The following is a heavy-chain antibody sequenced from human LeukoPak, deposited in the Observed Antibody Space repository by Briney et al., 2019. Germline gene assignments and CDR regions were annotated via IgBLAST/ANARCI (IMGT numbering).Heavy chain of an antibody. CDR1: GFTFSNYS. CDR2: ISNSSTTI. CDR3: ARDQRSSSLYSDY. Sequence: GGSLRLSCAASGFTFSNYSMNWVRQAPGKGLEWLSYISNSSTTIYYADSVKGRFTISRDNAKNSLYLQMNSLRAEDTAVYYCARDQRSSSLYSDYWGQGTLVTVSS. D-gene: IGHD6-13*01. V-gene: IGHV3-48*04. J-gene: IGHJ4*02.